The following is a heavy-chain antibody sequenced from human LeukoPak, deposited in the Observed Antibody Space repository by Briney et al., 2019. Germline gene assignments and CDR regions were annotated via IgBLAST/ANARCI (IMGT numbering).Heavy chain of an antibody. V-gene: IGHV4-61*01. Sequence: PSETLSLTCTVSGGSVSSGSYYWSWIRQPPGKGLEWVGHIYYSGSTNYNPSLKSRVTISVDTSKNQFSLKLSSVTAADTAVYYCARDQWLVGAFDIWGQGTMVTVSS. CDR2: IYYSGST. J-gene: IGHJ3*02. CDR3: ARDQWLVGAFDI. D-gene: IGHD6-19*01. CDR1: GGSVSSGSYY.